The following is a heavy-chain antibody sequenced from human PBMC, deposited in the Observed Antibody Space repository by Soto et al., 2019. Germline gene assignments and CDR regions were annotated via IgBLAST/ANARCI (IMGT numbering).Heavy chain of an antibody. CDR1: GDSVSSNSAA. Sequence: SQTLSLTCAISGDSVSSNSAAWSWIRRSPSRGLEWVGRTYYRSKWYYGYAVSVKSRITIKPDTYKNQFSLQLSSVTDEDTAVYYFARIHSILSSDMEVWGDGALVTVSS. CDR2: TYYRSKWYY. J-gene: IGHJ6*04. CDR3: ARIHSILSSDMEV. V-gene: IGHV6-1*01. D-gene: IGHD3-22*01.